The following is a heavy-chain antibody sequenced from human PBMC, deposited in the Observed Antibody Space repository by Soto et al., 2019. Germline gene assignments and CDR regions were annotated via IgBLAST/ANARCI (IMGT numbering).Heavy chain of an antibody. CDR3: ARDDEELFDY. V-gene: IGHV3-30-3*01. D-gene: IGHD2-15*01. CDR2: ISYDGSNK. CDR1: GFTFRSYA. Sequence: QVQLVESGGGVVQPGRSLRLSCAASGFTFRSYAMQWVRQAPAKGLEWVAVISYDGSNKYYADSVKGRFTISRDNSKNTLYLQMNSLRAEDTAVYYCARDDEELFDYWGQGTLVTVSS. J-gene: IGHJ4*02.